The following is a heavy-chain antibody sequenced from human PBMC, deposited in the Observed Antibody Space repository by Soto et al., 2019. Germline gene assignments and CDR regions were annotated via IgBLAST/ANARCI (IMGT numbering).Heavy chain of an antibody. V-gene: IGHV5-51*01. D-gene: IGHD2-15*01. CDR3: ARLCGGGSCYSTYGMDV. J-gene: IGHJ6*02. Sequence: PGESLKISCKGSGYSFTSYWTGWVRQMPGKGLEWMGIIYPGDSDTRYSPSFQGQVTISADKSISTAYLQWSSLKASDTAMYYCARLCGGGSCYSTYGMDVWGQGTTVTVSS. CDR1: GYSFTSYW. CDR2: IYPGDSDT.